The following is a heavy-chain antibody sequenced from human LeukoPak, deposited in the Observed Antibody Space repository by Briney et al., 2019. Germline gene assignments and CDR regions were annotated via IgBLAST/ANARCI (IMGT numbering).Heavy chain of an antibody. CDR3: ARDATITMILGYFDD. CDR1: GFTFNSYW. V-gene: IGHV3-9*01. Sequence: GGSLRLSCAASGFTFNSYWMSWVRQAPGKGLEWVSGISWNSGSIGYADSVKGRFTIYRDNAKNSLHLQMNSLRAEDTAMYYCARDATITMILGYFDDWGQGTLVTVSS. D-gene: IGHD3-10*01. CDR2: ISWNSGSI. J-gene: IGHJ4*02.